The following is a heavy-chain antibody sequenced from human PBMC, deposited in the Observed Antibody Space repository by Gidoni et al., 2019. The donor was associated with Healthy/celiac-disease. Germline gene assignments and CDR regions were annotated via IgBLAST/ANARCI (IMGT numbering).Heavy chain of an antibody. Sequence: QLQLQESGPGLVKPSETLSLTCTVSGGSISSSSYYWGWIRQPPGKGLEWIGSIYYSGSTYYNPSLKSRVTISVDTSKNQFSLKLSSVTAADTAVYYCARPTSSSWSNWFDPWGQGTLVTVSS. V-gene: IGHV4-39*01. J-gene: IGHJ5*02. D-gene: IGHD6-13*01. CDR3: ARPTSSSWSNWFDP. CDR1: GGSISSSSYY. CDR2: IYYSGST.